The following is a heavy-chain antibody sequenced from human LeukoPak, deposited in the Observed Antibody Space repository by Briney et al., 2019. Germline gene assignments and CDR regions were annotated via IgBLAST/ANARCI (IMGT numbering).Heavy chain of an antibody. CDR3: ARGGYSYGSRMGDY. CDR2: INHSGST. CDR1: GGSFSGYY. J-gene: IGHJ4*02. V-gene: IGHV4-34*01. D-gene: IGHD5-18*01. Sequence: SETLSLTCAVYGGSFSGYYWSWIRQPPGEGLEWIGEINHSGSTNYNPSLKSRVTISVDTSKNQFSLKLSSVTAADTAVYYCARGGYSYGSRMGDYWGQGTLVTVSS.